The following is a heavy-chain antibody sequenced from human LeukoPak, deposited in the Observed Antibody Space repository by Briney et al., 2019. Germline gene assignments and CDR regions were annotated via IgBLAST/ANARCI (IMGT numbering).Heavy chain of an antibody. CDR1: GFTFSSYE. V-gene: IGHV3-48*03. D-gene: IGHD5-18*01. Sequence: GGSLRLSCAASGFTFSSYEMNWVRQAPGKGLEWLSYISSSGSTIYYADSVKGRFTISRDNAKNSLYLQMNSLRAEDTAVYYCARDAPGNTALDYWGQGTLVTVSS. CDR2: ISSSGSTI. J-gene: IGHJ4*02. CDR3: ARDAPGNTALDY.